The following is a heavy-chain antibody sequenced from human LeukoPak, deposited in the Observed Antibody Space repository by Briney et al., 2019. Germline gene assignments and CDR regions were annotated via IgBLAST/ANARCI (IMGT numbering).Heavy chain of an antibody. CDR2: IYYSGST. V-gene: IGHV4-61*08. D-gene: IGHD3-10*01. Sequence: SETLSLTCTVSGGSISSGDYYWSWIRQPPGKGLEWIGYIYYSGSTNYNPSLKSRVTISVDTSKNQFSLKLSSVTVADTAVYYCARVAWFGELYYWGQGTLVTVSS. CDR1: GGSISSGDYY. J-gene: IGHJ4*02. CDR3: ARVAWFGELYY.